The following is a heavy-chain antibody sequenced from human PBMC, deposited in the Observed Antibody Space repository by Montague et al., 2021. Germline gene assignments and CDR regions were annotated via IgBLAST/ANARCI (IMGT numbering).Heavy chain of an antibody. J-gene: IGHJ5*02. Sequence: SETLSLTCTVSSGPIFHAHWSWVRQPPGKGLEWLGSMFYGGATSNNPSLKSRVTMSIDTSTNQFSLKLSLVTAADTAVYYCAKQDYFVSGTSYKGFDPWGQGILVTVSS. D-gene: IGHD3-10*01. CDR1: SGPIFHAH. CDR2: MFYGGAT. CDR3: AKQDYFVSGTSYKGFDP. V-gene: IGHV4-59*08.